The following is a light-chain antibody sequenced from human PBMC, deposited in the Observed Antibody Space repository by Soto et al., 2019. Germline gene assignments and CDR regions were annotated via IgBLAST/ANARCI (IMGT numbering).Light chain of an antibody. CDR2: GAS. CDR1: QSVSSN. V-gene: IGKV3-15*01. Sequence: EIVMTQSPATLSVSPGERATLSCSASQSVSSNLVWYQQKPGQAPRLLIYGASTRATGIPARFSGSGSGTEFNLTISSLQSEDFAVYYCQQYNNWPPTFGGGTQVEIK. CDR3: QQYNNWPPT. J-gene: IGKJ4*01.